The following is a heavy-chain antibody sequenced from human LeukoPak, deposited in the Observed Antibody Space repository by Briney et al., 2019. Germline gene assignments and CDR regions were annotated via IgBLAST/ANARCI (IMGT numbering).Heavy chain of an antibody. CDR1: GGSISSYY. D-gene: IGHD3-9*01. V-gene: IGHV4-59*08. J-gene: IGHJ4*02. CDR3: ARHQLYYDILTGYPGSFDY. Sequence: TPSETLSLTCTVSGGSISSYYWSWIRQPPGKGLEWIGYIYYSGSTNYNPSLKSRVTISVDTSKNRFSLKLSSVTAADTAVYYCARHQLYYDILTGYPGSFDYWGQGTLVTVSS. CDR2: IYYSGST.